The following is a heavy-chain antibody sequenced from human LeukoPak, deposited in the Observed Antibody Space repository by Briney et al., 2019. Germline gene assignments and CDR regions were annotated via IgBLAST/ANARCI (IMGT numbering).Heavy chain of an antibody. J-gene: IGHJ5*02. D-gene: IGHD2-2*01. Sequence: GGSLRLSCAASGFTFSSYAMSWVRQAPGKGLEWVSAISGSGGSTYYADSVKGRFTISRDNSKNTLYLQMDSLRAEDTAIYYCARTGYCSSTSCSAGFDPWGQGTLVTVSS. V-gene: IGHV3-23*01. CDR2: ISGSGGST. CDR1: GFTFSSYA. CDR3: ARTGYCSSTSCSAGFDP.